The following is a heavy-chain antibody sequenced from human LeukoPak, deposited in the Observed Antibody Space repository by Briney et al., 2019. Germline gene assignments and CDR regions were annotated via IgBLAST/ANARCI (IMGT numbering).Heavy chain of an antibody. Sequence: GSLRLSCAASGFTFSDYYISWIRQAPGEGVEGVSDISSTSIYTNYADAVKGGFTISSDNATNSLYLQMNSLRAEDTAVYYCAREDEYSSSWYSDYWGQGTLVTVSS. CDR3: AREDEYSSSWYSDY. CDR2: ISSTSIYT. J-gene: IGHJ4*02. D-gene: IGHD6-13*01. CDR1: GFTFSDYY. V-gene: IGHV3-11*05.